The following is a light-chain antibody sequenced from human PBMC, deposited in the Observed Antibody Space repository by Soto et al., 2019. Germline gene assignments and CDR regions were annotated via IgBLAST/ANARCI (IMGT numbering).Light chain of an antibody. CDR3: QSYDSGLSGYV. J-gene: IGLJ1*01. Sequence: QSVLTQPPSVSGAPGQRVTISCTGRSSNIGAGYDVHWYQQLPGTAPKLLIYGNSNRPSGVPDRFSGSKSGTSASLAITGLQAEDEADYYSQSYDSGLSGYVFGTGTKLTVL. CDR2: GNS. CDR1: SSNIGAGYD. V-gene: IGLV1-40*01.